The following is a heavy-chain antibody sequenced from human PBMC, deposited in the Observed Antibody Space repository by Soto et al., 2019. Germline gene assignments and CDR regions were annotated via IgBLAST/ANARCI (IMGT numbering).Heavy chain of an antibody. J-gene: IGHJ4*02. D-gene: IGHD4-4*01. CDR3: AKDSNKYSSSLRGRYFDY. Sequence: WGSLRLSCAASGIPFSSYLMALVRLAPGKGLEWYSSISGGGSNPFYADSVKGRFTIARDNSKNSLLLQKNSLAAEDTAVYYCAKDSNKYSSSLRGRYFDYWGQGIGVTVSS. CDR2: ISGGGSNP. V-gene: IGHV3-23*01. CDR1: GIPFSSYL.